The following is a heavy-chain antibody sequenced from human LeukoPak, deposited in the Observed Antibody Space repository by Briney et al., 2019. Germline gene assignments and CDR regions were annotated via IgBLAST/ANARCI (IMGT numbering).Heavy chain of an antibody. CDR3: ARGQEQQLVRRYYYMDV. D-gene: IGHD6-13*01. V-gene: IGHV3-30*04. CDR1: GFTFSSYA. J-gene: IGHJ6*03. Sequence: GRSLRLSCAASGFTFSSYAMHWVRQAPGKGLEGVAVISYDGSNKYYADSVKGRFTISRDNSKNTLYVQMNSLRAEDTAVYYCARGQEQQLVRRYYYMDVWGKGTTVTVSS. CDR2: ISYDGSNK.